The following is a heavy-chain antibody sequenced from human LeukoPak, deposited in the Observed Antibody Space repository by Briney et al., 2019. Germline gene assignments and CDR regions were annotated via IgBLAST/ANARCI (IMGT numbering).Heavy chain of an antibody. CDR2: IRAYNGDT. J-gene: IGHJ4*02. V-gene: IGHV1-18*01. CDR1: GNTFTSYA. D-gene: IGHD6-19*01. Sequence: ASVKVSCKASGNTFTSYAITWVRQAPGQGLEWMGWIRAYNGDTNYAQKFQGRVTMTAERSTNTAYMELRGLTFDDTAVFYCATTTATSGSSLYWGQGTLVNVAS. CDR3: ATTTATSGSSLY.